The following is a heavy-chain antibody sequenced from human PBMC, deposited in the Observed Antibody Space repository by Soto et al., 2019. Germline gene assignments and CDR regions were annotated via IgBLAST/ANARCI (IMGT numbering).Heavy chain of an antibody. CDR3: AHAYCSGGSCYSARLDY. J-gene: IGHJ4*02. CDR1: GFPLSTSGVG. CDR2: IYWDDDK. D-gene: IGHD2-15*01. Sequence: QITLKESGPPLVKPTQTLTLTCTFSGFPLSTSGVGVGWIRQPPGKALEWLALIYWDDDKRYSPSLKSRLTITKDTSKNQVVLTMTNMDPVDTATYYCAHAYCSGGSCYSARLDYWGQGTLVTVSS. V-gene: IGHV2-5*02.